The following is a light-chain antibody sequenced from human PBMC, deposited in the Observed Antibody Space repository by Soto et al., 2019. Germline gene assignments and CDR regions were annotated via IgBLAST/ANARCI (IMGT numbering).Light chain of an antibody. V-gene: IGKV3-20*01. CDR3: QKYGGSPLVT. CDR1: QSIDSSS. CDR2: GAS. J-gene: IGKJ3*01. Sequence: EVVLTQSPGTLSLSPGERATLSCRASQSIDSSSLAWYQQTPGQTPRLLIYGASTRATVVSDRFSGSGSGTDFTLSISSLEPEAFGVYYCQKYGGSPLVTFGPGTKV.